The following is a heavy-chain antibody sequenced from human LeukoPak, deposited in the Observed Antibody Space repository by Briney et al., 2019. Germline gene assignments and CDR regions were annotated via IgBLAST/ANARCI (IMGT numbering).Heavy chain of an antibody. V-gene: IGHV4-59*01. CDR3: ARAPTGGYSYYYYYMDV. Sequence: SETLSLTCTVSGGSISSYYWSWIRQPPGKGLEWIGYTYYSGSTNYNPSLKSRVTISVDTSKNQFSLKLSSVTAADTAVYYCARAPTGGYSYYYYYMDVWGKGTTVTVSS. CDR1: GGSISSYY. CDR2: TYYSGST. J-gene: IGHJ6*03. D-gene: IGHD4-23*01.